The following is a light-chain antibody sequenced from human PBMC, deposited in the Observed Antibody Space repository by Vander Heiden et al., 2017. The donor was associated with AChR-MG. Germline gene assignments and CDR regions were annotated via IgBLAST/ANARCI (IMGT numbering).Light chain of an antibody. CDR2: GNS. V-gene: IGLV1-40*01. J-gene: IGLJ2*01. Sequence: QSVLTQPPSVSGAPGQRVTISCTGSSSNIGAGYDVHWYQQLPGTAPKLLIYGNSNRHSGVPDRFSGSKSGTSASLAITGLQAEDEADYYCQSYDSSLTVFGGGTKLTVL. CDR3: QSYDSSLTV. CDR1: SSNIGAGYD.